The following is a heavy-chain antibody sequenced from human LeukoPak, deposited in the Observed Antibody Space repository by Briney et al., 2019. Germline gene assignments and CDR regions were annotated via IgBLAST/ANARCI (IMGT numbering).Heavy chain of an antibody. D-gene: IGHD5-24*01. CDR2: ISAYNGDT. Sequence: ASVKVSCKVSGGTFSSYGFSWVRQAPGQGLEWMGWISAYNGDTNYAQKLQGRVTMTTDTSTSTAYMELRSLRSDDTAVYYCARRGEMATMGAFDIWGQGTMVTVSS. CDR1: GGTFSSYG. J-gene: IGHJ3*02. CDR3: ARRGEMATMGAFDI. V-gene: IGHV1-18*01.